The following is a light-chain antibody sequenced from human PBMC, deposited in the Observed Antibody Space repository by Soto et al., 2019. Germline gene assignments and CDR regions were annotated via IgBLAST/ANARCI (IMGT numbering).Light chain of an antibody. CDR1: QSISSW. CDR2: DAS. J-gene: IGKJ4*01. Sequence: DTQMTQSLSTLSASVGDRVTITCRASQSISSWLAWYQQKPGKAPKLLIYDASSLESGVPSRFSGSGSGTEFTLTISSLQPDDFATYYCQQYNSYSLTFGGGTKVEIK. V-gene: IGKV1-5*01. CDR3: QQYNSYSLT.